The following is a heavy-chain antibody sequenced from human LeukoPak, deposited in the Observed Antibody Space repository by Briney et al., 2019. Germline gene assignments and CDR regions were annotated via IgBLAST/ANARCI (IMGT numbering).Heavy chain of an antibody. CDR1: GYTFTGYY. V-gene: IGHV1-2*04. CDR2: IYPNSGGT. CDR3: ARGGSGSYLSPAFYGMDV. D-gene: IGHD3-10*01. Sequence: ASVKVSCKASGYTFTGYYMHWVRQAPGQGLEWMGWIYPNSGGTNYAQKFQGWVTMTRDTSISTAYMELSRLRSDDTAVYYCARGGSGSYLSPAFYGMDVWGKGTTVTVSS. J-gene: IGHJ6*04.